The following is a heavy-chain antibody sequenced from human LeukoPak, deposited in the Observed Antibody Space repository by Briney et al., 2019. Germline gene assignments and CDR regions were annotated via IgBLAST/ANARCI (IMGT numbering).Heavy chain of an antibody. D-gene: IGHD6-19*01. CDR1: GGSISSSSYY. V-gene: IGHV4-39*01. Sequence: SETLSLTCTVSGGSISSSSYYWGWIRQPPGKGLEWIGSIFYIGSTYYNPSLKSRVTISVDTSKNQFSLKLSSVTAADTAVYYCARARPRRYSSGWYRTDPWGQGTLVTVSS. CDR3: ARARPRRYSSGWYRTDP. CDR2: IFYIGST. J-gene: IGHJ5*02.